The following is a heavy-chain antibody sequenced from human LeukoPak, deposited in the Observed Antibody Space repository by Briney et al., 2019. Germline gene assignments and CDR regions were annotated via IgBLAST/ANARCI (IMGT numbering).Heavy chain of an antibody. J-gene: IGHJ6*02. CDR2: ISGLGGNV. CDR3: AKRGVSLTMFWGMDV. D-gene: IGHD3-9*01. Sequence: PGGSLRVSCAASGFLFCSDGMTWVRKAPGKGLEWVSGISGLGGNVDYADSVKGRFTISRDNSKNTLYLQLNSLKAEDTAVYYCAKRGVSLTMFWGMDVWGQGTTVTVSS. V-gene: IGHV3-23*01. CDR1: GFLFCSDG.